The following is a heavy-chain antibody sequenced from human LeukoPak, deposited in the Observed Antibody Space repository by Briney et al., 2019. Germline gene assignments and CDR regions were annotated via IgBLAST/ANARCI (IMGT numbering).Heavy chain of an antibody. CDR2: IKQDGSEK. J-gene: IGHJ4*02. D-gene: IGHD3-10*01. CDR1: GFMFSSNW. CDR3: ARDYYGSGSHDY. Sequence: GGSLRLSCTASGFMFSSNWMSWVRQAPGKGLEWVGNIKQDGSEKYYVDSVKGRFTISRDNAKNSLYLQMISLRAEDTAIYYCARDYYGSGSHDYWGQGTLVTVSS. V-gene: IGHV3-7*01.